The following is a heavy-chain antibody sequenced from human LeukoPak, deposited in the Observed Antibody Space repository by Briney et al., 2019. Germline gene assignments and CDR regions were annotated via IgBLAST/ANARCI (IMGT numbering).Heavy chain of an antibody. V-gene: IGHV1-8*01. J-gene: IGHJ4*02. CDR1: GYTFTSYD. CDR3: ARGLGRGYSYDY. D-gene: IGHD5-18*01. CDR2: MNPNSGNT. Sequence: ASVKVSCKASGYTFTSYDINWVRQATGQGLEWMGRMNPNSGNTGYAQKFQGRVTMTRNTSISTAYMELSSLRSEDTAVYYCARGLGRGYSYDYWGQGTLVTVSS.